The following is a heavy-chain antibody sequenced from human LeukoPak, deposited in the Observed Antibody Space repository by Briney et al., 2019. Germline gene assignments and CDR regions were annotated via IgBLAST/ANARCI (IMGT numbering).Heavy chain of an antibody. CDR3: ARHRAEYSYDSSGYYKHPYYYDALDV. CDR1: GGSVSSHY. V-gene: IGHV4-59*08. D-gene: IGHD3-22*01. CDR2: FYYVAPS. J-gene: IGHJ6*02. Sequence: SETLSLTCTVSGGSVSSHYWSWIRQPPGRGLEWVGYFYYVAPSNYNPSLKSRVSISVDTSKNQFSLRLNSVTAADTAVYYCARHRAEYSYDSSGYYKHPYYYDALDVWGQGTTVTVSS.